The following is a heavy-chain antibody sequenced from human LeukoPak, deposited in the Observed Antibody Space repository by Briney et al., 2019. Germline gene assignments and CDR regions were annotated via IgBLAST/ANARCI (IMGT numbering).Heavy chain of an antibody. D-gene: IGHD2-8*02. CDR1: GFTFSRDW. V-gene: IGHV3-74*03. Sequence: GGSLRLSCAASGFTFSRDWMHWVRQAPGKELVWVSRISDDGSITTYADSVQGRFTISGDSSHNTLSLQMDGLRVQDTAVYYCAVSLSSPGAFDYWGQGTLVTVSS. CDR2: ISDDGSIT. J-gene: IGHJ4*02. CDR3: AVSLSSPGAFDY.